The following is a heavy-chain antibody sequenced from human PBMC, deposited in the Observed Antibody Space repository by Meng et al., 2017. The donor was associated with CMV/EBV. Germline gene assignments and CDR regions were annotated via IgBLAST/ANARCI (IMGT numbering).Heavy chain of an antibody. J-gene: IGHJ6*02. V-gene: IGHV3-11*04. D-gene: IGHD3-3*01. Sequence: GESLKISCAASGFTFSSYWMSWIRQAPGKGLEWVSYISSSGSTIYYADSVKGRFSISRDNAKNSLYLQMNSLRAEDTAVYYCARDYEVSVRTYYDFWSGYSGNYYYGMDVWGQGTTVTVSS. CDR1: GFTFSSYW. CDR2: ISSSGSTI. CDR3: ARDYEVSVRTYYDFWSGYSGNYYYGMDV.